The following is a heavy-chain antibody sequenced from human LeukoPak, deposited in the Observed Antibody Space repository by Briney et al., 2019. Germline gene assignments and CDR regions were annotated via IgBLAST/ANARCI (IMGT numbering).Heavy chain of an antibody. Sequence: SETLSLTCAVYGGSFSGYYWTWIRQPPGKGLEWIGEINHSGSTNYNPSLKSRVTISVDTSKNQFSLKLSSVTAADTAVYYCARTENYIPEDWFDPWVQGTLVTVSS. D-gene: IGHD5-24*01. CDR3: ARTENYIPEDWFDP. V-gene: IGHV4-34*01. J-gene: IGHJ5*02. CDR2: INHSGST. CDR1: GGSFSGYY.